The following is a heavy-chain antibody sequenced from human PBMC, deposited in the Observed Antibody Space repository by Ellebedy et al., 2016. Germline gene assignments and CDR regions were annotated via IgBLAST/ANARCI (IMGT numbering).Heavy chain of an antibody. CDR1: GFTFSNYV. J-gene: IGHJ4*02. CDR3: ATETIHTYYFDS. D-gene: IGHD3-3*01. V-gene: IGHV3-33*01. Sequence: GGSLRLSXAASGFTFSNYVMHWFRQAPAKGLEWVAPIWNDGSHSHYGDSVKGRFTISRDNSKNTLYLQMNSLRAEDTAVYYCATETIHTYYFDSWGQGTLVTVSS. CDR2: IWNDGSHS.